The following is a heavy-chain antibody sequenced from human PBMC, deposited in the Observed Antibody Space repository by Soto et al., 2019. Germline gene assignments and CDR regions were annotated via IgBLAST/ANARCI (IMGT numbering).Heavy chain of an antibody. CDR1: GGSISSYY. CDR2: IYTSGST. CDR3: ARSHYYGSGSYYNFYGMDV. V-gene: IGHV4-4*07. D-gene: IGHD3-10*01. Sequence: PSETLSLTCTVSGGSISSYYWSWIRQPAGKGLEWIGRIYTSGSTNYNPSLKSRVTMSVDTSKNQFSLKLSSVTAADTAVYYCARSHYYGSGSYYNFYGMDVWGQGTTVTVSS. J-gene: IGHJ6*02.